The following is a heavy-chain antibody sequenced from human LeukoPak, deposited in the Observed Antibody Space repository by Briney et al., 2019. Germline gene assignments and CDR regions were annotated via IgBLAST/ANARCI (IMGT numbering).Heavy chain of an antibody. V-gene: IGHV3-23*01. J-gene: IGHJ4*02. CDR1: GFTFSSYA. D-gene: IGHD4-23*01. Sequence: GGSLRLSCAASGFTFSSYAMSWVRQAPGKGLEWVSAISGSGGSTYYADSVKGRSTISRDNSKNTLYLQMNSLRAEDTAVYYCAKVLYGGNSASDYWGQGTLVTVSS. CDR3: AKVLYGGNSASDY. CDR2: ISGSGGST.